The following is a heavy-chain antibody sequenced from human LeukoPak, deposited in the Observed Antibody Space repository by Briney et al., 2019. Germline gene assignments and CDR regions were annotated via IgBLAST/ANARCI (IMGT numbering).Heavy chain of an antibody. J-gene: IGHJ4*02. CDR2: IYYSGST. Sequence: PSQTLSLTCTVSGGSISSGGYYWSWIRQHPGKGLEWIGYIYYSGSTYYNPSLKSRVTISVDTSKNQFPLKLSSVTAADTAVYYCARGGYSYVPDYWGQGTLVTVSS. CDR3: ARGGYSYVPDY. V-gene: IGHV4-31*03. CDR1: GGSISSGGYY. D-gene: IGHD5-18*01.